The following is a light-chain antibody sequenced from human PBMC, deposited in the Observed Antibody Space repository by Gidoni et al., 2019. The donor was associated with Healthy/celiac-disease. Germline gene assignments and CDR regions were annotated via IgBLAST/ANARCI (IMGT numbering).Light chain of an antibody. CDR3: QQYLTTPRT. J-gene: IGKJ1*01. Sequence: TPCPGALVLSLGETATINCTSSQSLSYSSDNKNFLAWYQQRPGQPPRLLVYWASTRISGVPDRFSGIGSGPEFTLIIISLHAGDAAVYYCQQYLTTPRTFGQGTKVEV. CDR2: WAS. V-gene: IGKV4-1*01. CDR1: QSLSYSSDNKNF.